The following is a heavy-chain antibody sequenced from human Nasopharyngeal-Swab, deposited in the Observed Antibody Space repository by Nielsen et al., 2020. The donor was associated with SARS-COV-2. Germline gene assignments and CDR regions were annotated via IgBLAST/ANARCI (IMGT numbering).Heavy chain of an antibody. CDR3: AKLSSSWYDYYYYGMDV. Sequence: GGSLRLSCAASGFTFDDYAMHWVRQAPGKGLEWVSGISWNSGSIGYADSVKGRFTISRDNAKNSLYLQMNSLRAEDTALYYCAKLSSSWYDYYYYGMDVWGQGTTVTVSS. J-gene: IGHJ6*02. D-gene: IGHD6-13*01. CDR1: GFTFDDYA. V-gene: IGHV3-9*01. CDR2: ISWNSGSI.